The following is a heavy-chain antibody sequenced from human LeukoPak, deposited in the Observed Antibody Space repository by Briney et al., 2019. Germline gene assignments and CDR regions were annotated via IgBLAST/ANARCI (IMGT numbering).Heavy chain of an antibody. CDR1: GGSISSSNW. CDR3: ASRLRYSSSWYGY. J-gene: IGHJ4*02. CDR2: IYRSGST. D-gene: IGHD6-13*01. Sequence: SETLSLTCAVSGGSISSSNWWSWVRQPPGKGLEWIGEIYRSGSTNYNPSLKSRVTISVDTSKNQFSLKLSSVTAADTAVYYCASRLRYSSSWYGYWGQGTLVTVSS. V-gene: IGHV4-4*02.